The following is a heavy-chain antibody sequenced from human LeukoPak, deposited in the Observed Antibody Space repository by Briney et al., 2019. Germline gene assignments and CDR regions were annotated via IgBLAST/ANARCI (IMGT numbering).Heavy chain of an antibody. CDR2: ISSSSSYI. Sequence: GGSLRLSCAASGFTFSSYSMNWVRQAPGKGLEWVSSISSSSSYIYYADSVKGRFTISRDNSKNTVYLQMNSLSADDTAVYYCAKTRGYCSGGTCYCDYWGQGTLVTVSS. V-gene: IGHV3-21*04. CDR1: GFTFSSYS. D-gene: IGHD2-15*01. J-gene: IGHJ4*02. CDR3: AKTRGYCSGGTCYCDY.